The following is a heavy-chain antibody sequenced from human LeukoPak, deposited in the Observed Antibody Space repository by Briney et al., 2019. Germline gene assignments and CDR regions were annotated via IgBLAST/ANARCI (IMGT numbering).Heavy chain of an antibody. CDR3: ARGSSGYYYQDWFDP. CDR2: IIPIFGTA. D-gene: IGHD3-22*01. V-gene: IGHV1-69*06. CDR1: GGTFSSYA. Sequence: SVKVSCKASGGTFSSYAISWVRQAPGQGLEWMGRIIPIFGTANYAQKFRGRVTITADKSTSTAYMELSSLRSEDTAVFYCARGSSGYYYQDWFDPWGQGTLVTVSS. J-gene: IGHJ5*02.